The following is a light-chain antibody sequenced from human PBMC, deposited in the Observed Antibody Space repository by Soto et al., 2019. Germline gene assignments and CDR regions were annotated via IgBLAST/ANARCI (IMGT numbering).Light chain of an antibody. J-gene: IGLJ2*01. V-gene: IGLV1-44*01. CDR3: QVWDSSSDHLV. Sequence: QSVLTQPPSASGTPGQRVTISCSGSSSNIGSNTVNWYQQLPGTAPKLLIYSNNQRPSGVPDRFSGSKSGTSASLAISGLQSEDEADYYCQVWDSSSDHLVFGGGTKLTVL. CDR1: SSNIGSNT. CDR2: SNN.